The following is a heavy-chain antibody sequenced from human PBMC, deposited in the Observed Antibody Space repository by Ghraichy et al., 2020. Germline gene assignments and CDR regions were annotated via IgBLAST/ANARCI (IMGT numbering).Heavy chain of an antibody. CDR2: IIGSGDST. CDR3: AKGTMFNDYCYSFALDV. J-gene: IGHJ6*02. V-gene: IGHV3-23*01. Sequence: GGSLRLSCAASGFTFRSYAMSLVRQAPRKGLEWVSTIIGSGDSTNSADSVQGRFTISRDNSKNTLYLQMNNLRAEDAAVYYCAKGTMFNDYCYSFALDVWGQGTAVTVSS. CDR1: GFTFRSYA. D-gene: IGHD2-21*02.